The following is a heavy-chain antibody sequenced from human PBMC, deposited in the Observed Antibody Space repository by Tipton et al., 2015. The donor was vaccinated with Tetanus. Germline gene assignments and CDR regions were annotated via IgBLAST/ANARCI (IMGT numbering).Heavy chain of an antibody. CDR1: GGSINDYY. D-gene: IGHD4-17*01. Sequence: TPSLTCTVSGGSINDYYWGWIRQPPGMGLEWIGHISHSGSASYNPSPKSRVTISLDTSKNQFSLTLRSVTAADTAVYYCARSYGDPFLFRLDYWGQGALVTVSS. CDR2: ISHSGSA. CDR3: ARSYGDPFLFRLDY. J-gene: IGHJ4*02. V-gene: IGHV4-59*01.